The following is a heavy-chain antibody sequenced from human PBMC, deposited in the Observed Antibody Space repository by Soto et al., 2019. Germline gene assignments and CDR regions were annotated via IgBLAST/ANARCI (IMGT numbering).Heavy chain of an antibody. CDR1: GFTFSGSA. J-gene: IGHJ6*02. V-gene: IGHV3-73*01. CDR2: IRSKANSYAT. CDR3: TSSGAIVVVPPAPFYYCMVI. Sequence: SGGSLRLSCAASGFTFSGSAMHWVRQASGKGLEWVGRIRSKANSYATAYAASVKGRFTISRDDSKNTAYLQMNSLKTEDTAVYYCTSSGAIVVVPPAPFYYCMVIWYPAAMVTASS. D-gene: IGHD2-2*01.